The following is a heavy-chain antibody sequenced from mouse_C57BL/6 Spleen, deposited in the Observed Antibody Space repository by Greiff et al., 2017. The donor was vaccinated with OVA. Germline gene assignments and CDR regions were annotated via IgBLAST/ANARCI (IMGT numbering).Heavy chain of an antibody. D-gene: IGHD2-1*01. Sequence: QVQLKESGPGLVAPSQSLSITCTVSGFSLTSYGVHWVRQPPGKGLEWLVVIWSDGSTTYNSALKSRLSISKDNSKSQVFLKMNSLQTDDTAMYYGARHPYGNHGGVGAMDYWGQGTSVTVSS. CDR2: IWSDGST. CDR3: ARHPYGNHGGVGAMDY. CDR1: GFSLTSYG. V-gene: IGHV2-6-1*01. J-gene: IGHJ4*01.